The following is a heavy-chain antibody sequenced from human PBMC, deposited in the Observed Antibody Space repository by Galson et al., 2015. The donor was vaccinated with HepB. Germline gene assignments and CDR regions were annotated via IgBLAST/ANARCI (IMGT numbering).Heavy chain of an antibody. V-gene: IGHV3-23*01. CDR3: AKRSSVSMVRGHFDN. J-gene: IGHJ4*02. D-gene: IGHD3-10*01. CDR1: GFTFSSYA. Sequence: SLRLSCAASGFTFSSYAMNWVRQAPGKGLEWVSSISSSGVFTYYADSVNGRFTISRDNSKNTLYLQINSLRAEDTAVYYCAKRSSVSMVRGHFDNWGQGTLVTVSS. CDR2: ISSSGVFT.